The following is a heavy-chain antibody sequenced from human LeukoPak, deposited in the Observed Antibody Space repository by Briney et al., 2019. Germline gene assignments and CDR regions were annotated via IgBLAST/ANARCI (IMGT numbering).Heavy chain of an antibody. Sequence: PGGSLRLSCAASGFTFSSYSMNWVRQAPGKGLEWVSSISSSSSYIYYADSVKGRFTISRDNAKNSLYLQMNSLRAEDTAVYYCASEYYYDSSGYYPSWFDPWGQGTLVTVSS. CDR3: ASEYYYDSSGYYPSWFDP. CDR1: GFTFSSYS. V-gene: IGHV3-21*01. CDR2: ISSSSSYI. J-gene: IGHJ5*02. D-gene: IGHD3-22*01.